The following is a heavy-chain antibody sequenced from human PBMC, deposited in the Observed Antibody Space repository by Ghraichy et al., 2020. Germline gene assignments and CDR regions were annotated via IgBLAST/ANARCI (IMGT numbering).Heavy chain of an antibody. CDR2: IIPIFGTA. Sequence: SVKVSCKASGGTFSSYAISWVRQAPGQGLEWMGGIIPIFGTANYAQKFQGRVTITADESTSTAYMELSSLRSEDTAVYYCARRHQDYYYMDVWGKGTTVTVSS. CDR3: ARRHQDYYYMDV. J-gene: IGHJ6*03. V-gene: IGHV1-69*13. CDR1: GGTFSSYA.